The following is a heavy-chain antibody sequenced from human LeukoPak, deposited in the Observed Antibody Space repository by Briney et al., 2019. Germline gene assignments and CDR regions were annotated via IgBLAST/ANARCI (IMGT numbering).Heavy chain of an antibody. Sequence: GGSLRLSCVASGFTFSIYSVNWVRQAPGEGVEWVSSISRSSSYIYCADLVKGRFTISRENAKNTLYVQMYSLRAEDRSVYYCARDPFAMIDRSDAFDIWGQGTMVTVSS. D-gene: IGHD3-22*01. V-gene: IGHV3-21*01. CDR2: ISRSSSYI. CDR1: GFTFSIYS. J-gene: IGHJ3*02. CDR3: ARDPFAMIDRSDAFDI.